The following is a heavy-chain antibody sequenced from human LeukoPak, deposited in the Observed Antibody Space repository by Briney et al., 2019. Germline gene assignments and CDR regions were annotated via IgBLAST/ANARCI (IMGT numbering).Heavy chain of an antibody. CDR2: ISSSSYT. Sequence: GGSLRLSCAASGFTFSDYYMSWIRQAPGKGLEWVSYISSSSYTYYPDSVKGRFTISRDNAKNSLYLQMNSLRVEDTAVYYCARGRSSSGSMNEFWGQGTLVTVSS. D-gene: IGHD3-10*01. J-gene: IGHJ4*02. CDR3: ARGRSSSGSMNEF. CDR1: GFTFSDYY. V-gene: IGHV3-11*06.